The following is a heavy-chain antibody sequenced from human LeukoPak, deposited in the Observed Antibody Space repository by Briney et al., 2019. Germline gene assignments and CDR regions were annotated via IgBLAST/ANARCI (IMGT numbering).Heavy chain of an antibody. J-gene: IGHJ3*02. D-gene: IGHD3-9*01. CDR2: IGTAGDP. CDR1: GFIFSSYD. Sequence: PGGSLRLSCAASGFIFSSYDMHWVRQATGKGLEWVSDIGTAGDPYYPGSVKGRFTISRENAKNSLYLQMNSLRAGDTAVYYCARAVPDILTGSGAFDIWGLGTMVTVSS. CDR3: ARAVPDILTGSGAFDI. V-gene: IGHV3-13*05.